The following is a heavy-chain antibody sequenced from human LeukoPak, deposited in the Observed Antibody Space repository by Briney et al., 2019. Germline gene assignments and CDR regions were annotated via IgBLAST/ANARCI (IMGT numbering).Heavy chain of an antibody. J-gene: IGHJ6*03. CDR2: IYHSGST. CDR3: ARATGTVDYYYYYMDV. Sequence: SETLSLTCTVSGYSISSGYYWGWIRQPPGKGLEWIGSIYHSGSTYYNPSLKSRVTISVDTSKNQFSLKLSSVTAADTAVYYCARATGTVDYYYYYMDVWGKGTTVTISS. V-gene: IGHV4-38-2*02. CDR1: GYSISSGYY. D-gene: IGHD4-17*01.